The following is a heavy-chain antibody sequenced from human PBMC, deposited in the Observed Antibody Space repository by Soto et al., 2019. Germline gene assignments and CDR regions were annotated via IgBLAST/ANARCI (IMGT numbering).Heavy chain of an antibody. CDR3: AKDVRLGWELYYFDY. J-gene: IGHJ4*02. D-gene: IGHD3-10*01. Sequence: EVQLLESGGGLVQPGGSLRLSCAASGFTFSSYAMSWVRQAPGKGLEWVSTISGSGRNIYYADSVKGRFTISRDNSKNTLDLQMNSLRAEDTAAYYCAKDVRLGWELYYFDYWGQGTLVTVSS. CDR2: ISGSGRNI. CDR1: GFTFSSYA. V-gene: IGHV3-23*01.